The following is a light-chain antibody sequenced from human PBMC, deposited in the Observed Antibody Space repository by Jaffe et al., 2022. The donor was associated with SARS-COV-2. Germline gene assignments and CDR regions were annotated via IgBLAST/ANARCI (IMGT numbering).Light chain of an antibody. J-gene: IGLJ3*02. V-gene: IGLV2-14*03. CDR3: SSYANSGTRV. CDR1: SSDVGTYNY. CDR2: DVT. Sequence: QSALTQPASVSGSPGQSITISCTGTSSDVGTYNYVSWYQQHPGKAPKLMIYDVTNRPSGVSNRFSGSKSGNTASLTISGLQAQDEAIFYCSSYANSGTRVFGGGTKLTVL.